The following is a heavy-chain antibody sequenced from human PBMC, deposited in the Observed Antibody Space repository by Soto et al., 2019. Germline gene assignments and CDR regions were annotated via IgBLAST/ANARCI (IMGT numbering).Heavy chain of an antibody. Sequence: QVQLVESGGGVVQPGRSLRLSCAASGFTFSHYAMHWVRQAPGKGLEWVALMSYDGSNEYYADSVKGRFTISRDNSKNTRYLQMISLRAEDTAVYYCAKDGSHNVDYWGQGTLVTVSS. V-gene: IGHV3-30*18. CDR1: GFTFSHYA. CDR2: MSYDGSNE. D-gene: IGHD1-26*01. CDR3: AKDGSHNVDY. J-gene: IGHJ4*02.